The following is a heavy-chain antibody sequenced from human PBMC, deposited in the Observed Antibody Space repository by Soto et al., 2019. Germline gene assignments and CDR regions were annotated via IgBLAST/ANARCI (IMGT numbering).Heavy chain of an antibody. J-gene: IGHJ4*01. CDR2: IYYSGST. CDR1: GGSISSGDYY. V-gene: IGHV4-30-4*01. CDR3: XXXXVXTRIDY. D-gene: IGHD3-22*01. Sequence: QVQLQESGPGLVKPSQTLSLTCTVSGGSISSGDYYWSWIRQPPGKGLEWIGYIYYSGSTYYNPSXXXXXTXXXXXXXXXXXXXXXXXXXXXXXXXXXXXXXVXTRIDYXXXGXXXTVSX.